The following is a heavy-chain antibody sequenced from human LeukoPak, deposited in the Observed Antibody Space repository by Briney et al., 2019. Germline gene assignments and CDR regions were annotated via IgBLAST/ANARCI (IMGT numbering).Heavy chain of an antibody. CDR1: GFTFSSSA. Sequence: GGSLRLSCAASGFTFSSSAMSWVRQAPGKGLEWVSNISGSGSGGSTYYADSVKGRFTISRDNSKNTLYLQMNSLRAEDAAVYYCAKSGYNRFDYWGQGTLVTVSS. J-gene: IGHJ4*02. V-gene: IGHV3-23*01. D-gene: IGHD5-24*01. CDR3: AKSGYNRFDY. CDR2: ISGSGSGGST.